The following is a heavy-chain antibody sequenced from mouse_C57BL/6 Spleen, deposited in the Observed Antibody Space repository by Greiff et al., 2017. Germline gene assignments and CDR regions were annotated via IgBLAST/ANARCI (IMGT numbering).Heavy chain of an antibody. CDR3: SRDVYFDY. CDR2: IRLKSDNYAT. Sequence: EVKVEESGGGLVQPGGSMKLSCVASGFTFSNYWMNWVRQSPEKGLEWVAQIRLKSDNYATHYAESVKGRFTISRDDSKSSVYLQMNNLRAENTGIYYCSRDVYFDYWGKGTTLTVSS. V-gene: IGHV6-3*01. D-gene: IGHD3-3*01. J-gene: IGHJ2*01. CDR1: GFTFSNYW.